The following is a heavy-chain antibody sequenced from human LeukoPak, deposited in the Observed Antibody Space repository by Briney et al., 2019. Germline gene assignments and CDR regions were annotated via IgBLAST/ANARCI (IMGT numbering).Heavy chain of an antibody. V-gene: IGHV3-74*01. CDR3: VKDLYSIAAAGGAFDI. CDR2: INSDGSST. CDR1: RFTFSSYW. J-gene: IGHJ3*02. D-gene: IGHD6-13*01. Sequence: GGSLRLSCAASRFTFSSYWMHWVRQAPGKGLLWVSRINSDGSSTNYADSVKGRFTISRDNSKNTLYLQMSSLRAEDTAVYYCVKDLYSIAAAGGAFDIWGQGTMVTVSS.